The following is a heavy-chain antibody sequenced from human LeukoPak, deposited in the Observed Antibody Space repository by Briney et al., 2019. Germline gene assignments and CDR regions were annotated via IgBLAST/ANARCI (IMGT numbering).Heavy chain of an antibody. D-gene: IGHD6-19*01. V-gene: IGHV4-59*01. CDR1: GGSISSYY. Sequence: SETLSLTCTVSGGSISSYYWTWIRQPPGKGLEWVGYIYYSGSTNYNPSLKSRVTISVDTSKNQFSLKLSSVTAADTAVYYCVRGSGWYFLWGRGTLVTVSS. CDR2: IYYSGST. CDR3: VRGSGWYFL. J-gene: IGHJ4*02.